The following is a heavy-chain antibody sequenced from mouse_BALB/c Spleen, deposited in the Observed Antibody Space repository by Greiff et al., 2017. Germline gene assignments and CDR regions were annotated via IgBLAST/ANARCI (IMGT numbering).Heavy chain of an antibody. D-gene: IGHD2-1*01. V-gene: IGHV1S29*02. CDR1: GYTFTDYY. Sequence: DVQLQESGPELVKPGASVKISCKASGYTFTDYYMHWVKQSHGKSLEWIGYIYPYNGGTGYNQKFKSKATLTVDNSSSTAYMELRSLTSEDSAVYYCARCAMVARRAWFAYWGQGTLVTVSA. CDR2: IYPYNGGT. CDR3: ARCAMVARRAWFAY. J-gene: IGHJ3*01.